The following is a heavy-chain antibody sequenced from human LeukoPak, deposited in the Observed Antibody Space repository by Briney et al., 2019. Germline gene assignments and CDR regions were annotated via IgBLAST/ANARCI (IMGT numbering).Heavy chain of an antibody. D-gene: IGHD6-19*01. CDR3: AIGSSGCTDY. CDR2: ISAYNGNT. V-gene: IGHV1-18*01. Sequence: ASVKVSCKASGYTFTSYGISWVRQAPGQGLEWMGWISAYNGNTNYAQRLQGRVTMTTDTSTSTAYMELRSLRSDDTAVSYGAIGSSGCTDYWGQGTLVTVSS. CDR1: GYTFTSYG. J-gene: IGHJ4*02.